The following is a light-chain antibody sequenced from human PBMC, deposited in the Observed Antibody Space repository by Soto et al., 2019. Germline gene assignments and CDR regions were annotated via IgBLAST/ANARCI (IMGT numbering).Light chain of an antibody. CDR1: QSVSSSY. J-gene: IGKJ1*01. V-gene: IGKV3-20*01. Sequence: EIVLTQSPGTLSVSRGERATLSCRASQSVSSSYLAWYQQKPGHPPRLLIYAASSRATGIPDRFSGSGSGTDFTLTISRLEPEDFAVYYCQQFASSPTFGQGTKVDIK. CDR2: AAS. CDR3: QQFASSPT.